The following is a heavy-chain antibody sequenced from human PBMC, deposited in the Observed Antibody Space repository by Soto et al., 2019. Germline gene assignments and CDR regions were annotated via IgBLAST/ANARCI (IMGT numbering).Heavy chain of an antibody. CDR3: AKDLGGTEPERFDY. D-gene: IGHD1-1*01. V-gene: IGHV3-30*18. Sequence: GWSLRLSCASSGFTFISYGMHWVRQAPGKGLEWVAVISYDGSNKYYADSVKGRFTISRDNSKNTLYLQMNSLRAEDTAVYYCAKDLGGTEPERFDYWGQGTLVTVSS. CDR2: ISYDGSNK. J-gene: IGHJ4*02. CDR1: GFTFISYG.